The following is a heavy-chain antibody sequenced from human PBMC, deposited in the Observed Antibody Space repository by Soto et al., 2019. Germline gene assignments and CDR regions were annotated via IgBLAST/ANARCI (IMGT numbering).Heavy chain of an antibody. CDR3: AKTLRGMDV. V-gene: IGHV3-30*18. CDR2: ISYDGSNK. CDR1: GFTFSSYG. J-gene: IGHJ6*02. Sequence: QVQLVESGGGVVQPGRSLRLSCAASGFTFSSYGMHWVRQAPGKRLEWVAVISYDGSNKYYADSVKGRFTISRDNSKNTLYLQMNSLRAEDTAVYYCAKTLRGMDVWGQGTTVTVSS.